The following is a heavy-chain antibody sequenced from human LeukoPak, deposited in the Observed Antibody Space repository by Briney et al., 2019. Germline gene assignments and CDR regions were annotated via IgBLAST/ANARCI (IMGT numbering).Heavy chain of an antibody. J-gene: IGHJ4*02. V-gene: IGHV4-39*07. Sequence: SETLSLTCTVSGGSISSSSYYWGWIRQPPGKGLEWIGSIYYSGSTYYNPSLKSRVTMSVDTSKNQFSLKLSSVTAADTAVYYCARDSGSSPYYFDYWGQGTLVTVSS. CDR3: ARDSGSSPYYFDY. D-gene: IGHD3-10*01. CDR1: GGSISSSSYY. CDR2: IYYSGST.